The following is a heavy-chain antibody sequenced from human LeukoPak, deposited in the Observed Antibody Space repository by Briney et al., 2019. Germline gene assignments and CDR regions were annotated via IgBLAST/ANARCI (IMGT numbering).Heavy chain of an antibody. D-gene: IGHD6-13*01. Sequence: PGGSLRLSCAASGFTFSNYWMSWVRQVPGKGLEWVANIKQDGSEKYYVDSVEGRFAISRDNAQNSLYLQMNSLRVEDTAVYYCARWQPGFDPWGQGTLVTVSP. CDR1: GFTFSNYW. V-gene: IGHV3-7*01. CDR3: ARWQPGFDP. CDR2: IKQDGSEK. J-gene: IGHJ5*02.